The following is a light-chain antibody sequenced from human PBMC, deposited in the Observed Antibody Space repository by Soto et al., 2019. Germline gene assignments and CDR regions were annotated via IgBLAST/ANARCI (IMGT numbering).Light chain of an antibody. CDR2: EVS. J-gene: IGLJ2*01. CDR1: SNDVGGYAY. V-gene: IGLV2-14*01. Sequence: QSALTQPASVSGSPGQSITISCTGTSNDVGGYAYVSWYQQYPGKAPKLVISEVSNRPSGVSHRFSASRSGNTASLTISGLQAEDEADYYCSSYTGDTTPVFGGGTQLTVL. CDR3: SSYTGDTTPV.